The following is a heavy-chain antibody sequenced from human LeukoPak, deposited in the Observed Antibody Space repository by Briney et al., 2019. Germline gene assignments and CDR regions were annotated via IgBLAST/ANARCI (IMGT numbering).Heavy chain of an antibody. CDR2: IYYSGST. D-gene: IGHD3-10*01. V-gene: IGHV4-59*12. CDR3: ARVSLVRGAPDYYFDY. CDR1: GASISNYY. Sequence: SETLSLTCTVSGASISNYYWGWVRQPPGKGLEWVGYIYYSGSTNYNPSLKSRVTISLDTSKNQFSLKLSSVTAADTAVYYCARVSLVRGAPDYYFDYWGQGTLVTVSS. J-gene: IGHJ4*02.